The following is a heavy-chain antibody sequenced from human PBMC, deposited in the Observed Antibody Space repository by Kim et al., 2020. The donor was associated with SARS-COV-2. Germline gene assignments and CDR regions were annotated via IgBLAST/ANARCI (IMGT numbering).Heavy chain of an antibody. V-gene: IGHV1-3*01. CDR3: ARGVRIVVVPAAFPFDP. CDR2: INAGNGNT. J-gene: IGHJ5*02. D-gene: IGHD2-2*01. CDR1: GYTFTSYA. Sequence: ASVKVSCKASGYTFTSYAMHWVRQAPGQRLEWMGWINAGNGNTKYSQKFQGRVTITRDTSASTAYMELSSLRSEDTAVYYCARGVRIVVVPAAFPFDPWGQGTLVTVSS.